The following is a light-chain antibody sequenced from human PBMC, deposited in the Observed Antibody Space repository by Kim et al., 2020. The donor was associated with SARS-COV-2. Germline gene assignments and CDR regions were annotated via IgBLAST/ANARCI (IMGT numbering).Light chain of an antibody. CDR1: HRISSTS. Sequence: PGERATLSCRASHRISSTSVSWYQQKPGQAPRLLLYATSDRATRIPDRFSGSGSGTDFTLTIARLEPEDFAVYYCQHYGDSLFTFGGGTKVDIK. CDR3: QHYGDSLFT. V-gene: IGKV3-20*01. CDR2: ATS. J-gene: IGKJ4*01.